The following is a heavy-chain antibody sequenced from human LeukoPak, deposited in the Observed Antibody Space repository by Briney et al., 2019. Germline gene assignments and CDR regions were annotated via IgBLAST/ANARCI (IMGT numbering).Heavy chain of an antibody. CDR2: IYPDDSDT. CDR1: GYRFNAYW. J-gene: IGHJ3*01. Sequence: GESLKVSCKGSGYRFNAYWIAWVRQMPGKGLEWMGIIYPDDSDTRYSPSFQGQVTISADKSVRTAYLQWSSLKASDTAMYYCARPNITSYYDSRGYDAFDVWGQGTMVTVSS. CDR3: ARPNITSYYDSRGYDAFDV. V-gene: IGHV5-51*01. D-gene: IGHD3-22*01.